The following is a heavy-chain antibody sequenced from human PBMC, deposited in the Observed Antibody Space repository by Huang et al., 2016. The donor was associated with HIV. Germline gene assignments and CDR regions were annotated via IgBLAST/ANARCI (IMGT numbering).Heavy chain of an antibody. D-gene: IGHD6-19*01. CDR2: ISFDGRNK. CDR3: ARDTTTVAGLDF. V-gene: IGHV3-30*14. Sequence: QVQLVESGGGVVQPGRSLRLSCAVSGFTFRDHPMHWVRQAPGKGLEWVSVISFDGRNKFYADCVRGRFTISRDNSKNSLYLQLNSLTPADTSIYYCARDTTTVAGLDFWGQGALVTVSS. J-gene: IGHJ4*02. CDR1: GFTFRDHP.